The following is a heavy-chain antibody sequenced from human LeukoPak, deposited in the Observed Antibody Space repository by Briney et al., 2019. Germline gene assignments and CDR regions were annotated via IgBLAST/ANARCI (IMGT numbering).Heavy chain of an antibody. J-gene: IGHJ4*02. CDR3: ARGIGSLY. D-gene: IGHD1-26*01. CDR1: GFSFSNYA. Sequence: GGSLRLSCAASGFSFSNYALTWVRQAPGKGLEWVANINQDGSEKYYVDSVNGRFTISRDNAKNSLYLQMNSLRAEDTAVYYCARGIGSLYWGQGTLVTVSS. V-gene: IGHV3-7*01. CDR2: INQDGSEK.